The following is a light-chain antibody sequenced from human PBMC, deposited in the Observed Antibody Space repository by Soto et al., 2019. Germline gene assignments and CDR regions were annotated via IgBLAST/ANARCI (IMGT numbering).Light chain of an antibody. CDR2: RAS. J-gene: IGKJ3*01. V-gene: IGKV3-20*01. Sequence: DIVLTQSPGTLSLSPGARATLSCRASQTISSSFLAWYQQKPGQAPRLLIYRASRRAPGTPDRFSGSGSWTDFTLTISRLEPEDFAVYYCHQFGSSPLDTFGHGTKVEIK. CDR3: HQFGSSPLDT. CDR1: QTISSSF.